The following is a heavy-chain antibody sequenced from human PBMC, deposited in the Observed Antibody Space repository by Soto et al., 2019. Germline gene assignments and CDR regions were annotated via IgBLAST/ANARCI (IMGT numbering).Heavy chain of an antibody. CDR3: ASSYCSSTSCYTRIAAAGIAGYFDY. J-gene: IGHJ4*02. Sequence: SVKVSFKASGGTFSSYAISWLRQAPGQGLEWMGGIIPIFGTANYAQKFQGRVTITADESTSTAYMELSSLRSEDTAVYYCASSYCSSTSCYTRIAAAGIAGYFDYWGQGTLVTVSS. D-gene: IGHD2-2*02. V-gene: IGHV1-69*13. CDR1: GGTFSSYA. CDR2: IIPIFGTA.